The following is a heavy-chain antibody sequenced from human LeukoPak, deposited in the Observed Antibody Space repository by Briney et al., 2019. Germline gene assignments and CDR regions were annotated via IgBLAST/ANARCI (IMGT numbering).Heavy chain of an antibody. J-gene: IGHJ5*02. V-gene: IGHV4-34*01. Sequence: PAEALSLTCAVHGGSFSGYYWSWIRQPPGKGLEWIGEINQSGETNYNPSLMSRVTILEDTSKNQFSLMLTSVTAADTAMYYCARGARGDTPYNWFDPWGQGTLVTVSS. CDR1: GGSFSGYY. CDR2: INQSGET. CDR3: ARGARGDTPYNWFDP. D-gene: IGHD2-21*02.